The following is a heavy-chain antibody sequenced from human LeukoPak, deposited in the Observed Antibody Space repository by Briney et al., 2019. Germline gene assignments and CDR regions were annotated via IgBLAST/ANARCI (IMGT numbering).Heavy chain of an antibody. J-gene: IGHJ5*02. Sequence: PSETLSFTCTVSGGSISSYYWSWIRQPAGKGLEWIGRIYTSGSTNYNPSLKSRVTMSVDTSKNQFSLKLSSVTAADTAVYYCARVFTDYGDAWFDPWGQGTLVTVSS. D-gene: IGHD4-17*01. CDR3: ARVFTDYGDAWFDP. CDR1: GGSISSYY. V-gene: IGHV4-4*07. CDR2: IYTSGST.